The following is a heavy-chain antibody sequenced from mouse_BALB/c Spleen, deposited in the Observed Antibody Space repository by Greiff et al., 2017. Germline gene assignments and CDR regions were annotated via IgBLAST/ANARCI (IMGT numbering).Heavy chain of an antibody. V-gene: IGHV5-6-5*01. CDR2: ISSGCST. J-gene: IGHJ2*01. CDR3: ARGITTRVFDY. CDR1: GFTFSSYA. Sequence: EVHLVESGGGLVKPGGSLKLSCAASGFTFSSYAMSWVRQTPEKRLEWVASISSGCSTYYPDSVKGRFTISRDNARNILYLQMSSLRSEDTAMYYCARGITTRVFDYWGQGTTLTVSS. D-gene: IGHD1-1*01.